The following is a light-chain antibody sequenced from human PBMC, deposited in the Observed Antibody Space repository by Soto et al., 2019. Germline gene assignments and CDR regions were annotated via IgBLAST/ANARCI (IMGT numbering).Light chain of an antibody. CDR3: SSYTSSSTRV. CDR1: SSDVGGYKY. Sequence: ALTQPASVSGSPGQLITISCTGTSSDVGGYKYVSWYQQHPGKAPKLLIYDIRNRPSGVSDRFSGSKSGNTASLTISGLQAEDEADYYCSSYTSSSTRVFGTGTKLTVL. CDR2: DIR. V-gene: IGLV2-14*03. J-gene: IGLJ1*01.